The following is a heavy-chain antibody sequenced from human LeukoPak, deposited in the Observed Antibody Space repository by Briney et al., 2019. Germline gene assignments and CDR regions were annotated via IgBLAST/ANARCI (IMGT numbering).Heavy chain of an antibody. CDR2: IFYSGST. V-gene: IGHV4-39*07. D-gene: IGHD3-10*01. CDR3: AKDLLYYYGSGSPLDY. CDR1: GGSIGSSSYY. J-gene: IGHJ4*02. Sequence: SETLSLTCTVSGGSIGSSSYYWGWIRQPPGKGLEWIGSIFYSGSTYYNPSLKSRVTISIDTSKNQFSLKLSSVTAADTAVYYCAKDLLYYYGSGSPLDYWGQGTLVTVSS.